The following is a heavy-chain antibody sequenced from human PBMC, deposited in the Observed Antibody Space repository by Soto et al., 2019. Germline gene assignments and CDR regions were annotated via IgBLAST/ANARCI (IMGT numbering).Heavy chain of an antibody. CDR2: IYPSDSDT. J-gene: IGHJ4*02. CDR3: ARPPSGTTSFFDS. Sequence: GESLKISCKGSGYSFTSNWIGWVRQMPGKGLEWMGIIYPSDSDTRYSPSFQGQVAISADKSISTAYLQWSSLKASDTAMYYCARPPSGTTSFFDSWGQGTLVTVSS. CDR1: GYSFTSNW. D-gene: IGHD1-7*01. V-gene: IGHV5-51*01.